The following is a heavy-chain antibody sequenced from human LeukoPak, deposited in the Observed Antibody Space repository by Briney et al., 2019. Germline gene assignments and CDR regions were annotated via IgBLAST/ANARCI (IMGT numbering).Heavy chain of an antibody. V-gene: IGHV3-53*01. CDR3: ARSPPDSSGYHDY. Sequence: PGGSLRLSCAASGFTFSSYAMHWVRQAPGKGLECVSVIYNGGATYYADSVKGRFTISRDNSKNTLYLQMNSLRAEDTAVYYCARSPPDSSGYHDYWGQGTLVTVSS. D-gene: IGHD3-22*01. CDR1: GFTFSSYA. CDR2: IYNGGAT. J-gene: IGHJ4*02.